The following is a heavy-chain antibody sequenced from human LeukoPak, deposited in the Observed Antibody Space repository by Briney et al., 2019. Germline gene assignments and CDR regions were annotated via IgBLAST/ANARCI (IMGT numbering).Heavy chain of an antibody. J-gene: IGHJ4*02. V-gene: IGHV3-74*01. CDR2: IKSDGSIT. CDR1: GFSFSSHW. Sequence: GGSPRLSCAASGFSFSSHWMHWVRQPPGKGLVWVSAIKSDGSITNYADSVKGRFTISRDNGKNTLYLQMNSLSAEDTAVYYCARDHSYSSDYWGQGTLVTVSS. CDR3: ARDHSYSSDY. D-gene: IGHD2-15*01.